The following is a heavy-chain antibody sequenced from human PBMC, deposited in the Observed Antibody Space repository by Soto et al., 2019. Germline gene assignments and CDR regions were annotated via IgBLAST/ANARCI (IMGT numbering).Heavy chain of an antibody. CDR1: GFTFSSYA. J-gene: IGHJ4*02. CDR2: ISGSGGST. V-gene: IGHV3-23*01. D-gene: IGHD1-26*01. CDR3: AKLVGATTTFDY. Sequence: EVQLLESGGGLVQPGGSLRLSCAASGFTFSSYAMTWVRQAPGKGLEWVSAISGSGGSTYYADSVKGRFIISRDNSKNTLYLQMNSLRAEDTAAYYCAKLVGATTTFDYWGQGTLLTVSS.